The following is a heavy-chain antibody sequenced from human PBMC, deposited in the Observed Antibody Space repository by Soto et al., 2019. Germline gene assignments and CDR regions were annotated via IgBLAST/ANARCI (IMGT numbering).Heavy chain of an antibody. CDR3: ARDWRSRSLVRQLLRFDY. D-gene: IGHD2-2*01. CDR2: INPNSGGT. CDR1: GYTFTGYY. J-gene: IGHJ4*02. Sequence: GASVKVSCKASGYTFTGYYMHWVRQAPGQGLEWMGWINPNSGGTNYAQKFQGRVTMTRDTSISTAYMELSRLRSDDTAVYYCARDWRSRSLVRQLLRFDYWGQGTLVTVSS. V-gene: IGHV1-2*02.